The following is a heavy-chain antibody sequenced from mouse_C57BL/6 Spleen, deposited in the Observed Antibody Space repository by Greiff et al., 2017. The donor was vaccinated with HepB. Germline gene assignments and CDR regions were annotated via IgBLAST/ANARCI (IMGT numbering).Heavy chain of an antibody. Sequence: EVQLPQSGPGLVTPSQSLSLTCSVTGFSIPRGYYWNWLRPFPGNILEWMGYISYDGSNNYNPSLKNRIPITRDTSTNQFFLKLNSVTTEDTATYYCARGGGSWYFDVWGTGTTVTVSS. V-gene: IGHV3-6*01. CDR2: ISYDGSN. CDR3: ARGGGSWYFDV. J-gene: IGHJ1*03. CDR1: GFSIPRGYY. D-gene: IGHD3-1*01.